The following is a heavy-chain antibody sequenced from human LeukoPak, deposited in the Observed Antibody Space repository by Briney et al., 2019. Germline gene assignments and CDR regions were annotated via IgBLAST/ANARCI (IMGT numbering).Heavy chain of an antibody. Sequence: PGKSLRLSCAASGFTFSNYAFHWVRQAPGKGLEWVAVIWYDGSNKYYADSVKGRFTISRDNSKNTLYLQMNSLRAEDTAVYYCAREAVGYAPTFDYWGQGTLVTVSS. V-gene: IGHV3-33*08. CDR2: IWYDGSNK. J-gene: IGHJ4*02. D-gene: IGHD5-12*01. CDR3: AREAVGYAPTFDY. CDR1: GFTFSNYA.